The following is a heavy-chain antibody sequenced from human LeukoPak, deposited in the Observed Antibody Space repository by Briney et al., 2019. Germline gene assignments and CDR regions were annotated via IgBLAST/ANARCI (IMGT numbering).Heavy chain of an antibody. Sequence: GGSLRLFCAASGFTFSSYAMDWVCQAPGRGLEWVGDISYDGTYASYAGSVRGRFTISRDNSKNTLYLQMNSLRAEDTALYYCATESSLSNWGLGTLVTVSS. CDR2: ISYDGTYA. J-gene: IGHJ4*02. D-gene: IGHD6-6*01. CDR3: ATESSLSN. CDR1: GFTFSSYA. V-gene: IGHV3-30*04.